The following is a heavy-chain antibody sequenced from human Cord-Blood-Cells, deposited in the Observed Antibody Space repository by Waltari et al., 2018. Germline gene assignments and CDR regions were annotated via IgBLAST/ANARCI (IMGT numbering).Heavy chain of an antibody. CDR3: ARGHLLYGLTIDY. CDR2: IKQDGSEK. Sequence: EVQLVESGGGLVQPGGSLRLSCAASGFPFSSYWMSWVRQAPGTGLEWVANIKQDGSEKYYVDSVKGRFTISRDNAKNSLYLQMNSLRAEDTAVYYCARGHLLYGLTIDYWGQGTLVTVSS. J-gene: IGHJ4*02. D-gene: IGHD4-17*01. CDR1: GFPFSSYW. V-gene: IGHV3-7*01.